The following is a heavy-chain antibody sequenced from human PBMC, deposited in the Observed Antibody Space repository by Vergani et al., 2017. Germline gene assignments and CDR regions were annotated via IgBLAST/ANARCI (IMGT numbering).Heavy chain of an antibody. V-gene: IGHV3-15*01. Sequence: EVQLVESGGGLVKPGGSLRLSCAASGFTFSNAWMSWVRQAPGKGLEWVGRIKSKTDGGTTDYAAPVKGRFTISRDDSKNTLYLQMNSLKTEDTAVYYCTTLLANYYYYGMDVWGQGTTVTVSS. J-gene: IGHJ6*02. CDR3: TTLLANYYYYGMDV. CDR2: IKSKTDGGTT. CDR1: GFTFSNAW.